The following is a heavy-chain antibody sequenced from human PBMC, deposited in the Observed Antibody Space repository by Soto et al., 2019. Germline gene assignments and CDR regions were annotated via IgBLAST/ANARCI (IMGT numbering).Heavy chain of an antibody. CDR3: ARHPTYYYDSSGYWFDP. CDR2: IYPGDSDT. Sequence: GESLKISCKGSGYSFTSYWIGWVRQMPGKGLEGMGIIYPGDSDTRYSPSFQGQVTISAVKSISTAYLQWSSLKASDTAMYYCARHPTYYYDSSGYWFDPWGQGTLVTVSS. V-gene: IGHV5-51*01. J-gene: IGHJ5*02. CDR1: GYSFTSYW. D-gene: IGHD3-22*01.